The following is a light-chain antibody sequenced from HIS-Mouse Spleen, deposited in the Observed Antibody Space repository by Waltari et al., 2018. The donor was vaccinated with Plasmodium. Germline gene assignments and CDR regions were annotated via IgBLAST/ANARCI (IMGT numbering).Light chain of an antibody. J-gene: IGKJ1*01. CDR1: QCISSY. CDR2: AAS. CDR3: QQYYSFPWT. Sequence: AIWMTQSPSLLSASTGDRVTISCRMSQCISSYLAWYQQKPVKSPELLIYAASTLQSGFPSRFSGSGSGTDFTLTISCLQSEDFATYYCQQYYSFPWTFGQGTKVEIK. V-gene: IGKV1D-8*02.